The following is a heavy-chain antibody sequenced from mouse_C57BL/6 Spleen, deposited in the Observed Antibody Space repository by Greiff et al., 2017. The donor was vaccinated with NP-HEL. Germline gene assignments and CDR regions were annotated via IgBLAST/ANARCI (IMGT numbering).Heavy chain of an antibody. CDR2: ISYDGSN. J-gene: IGHJ1*03. V-gene: IGHV3-6*01. Sequence: ESGPGLVKPSQSLSLTCSVTGYSITSGYYWNWIRQFPGNKLEWMGYISYDGSNNYNPSLKNRISITRDTSKNQFFLKLNSVTTEDTATYYCARAGDYGWYFDVWGTGTTVTVSS. D-gene: IGHD2-4*01. CDR3: ARAGDYGWYFDV. CDR1: GYSITSGYY.